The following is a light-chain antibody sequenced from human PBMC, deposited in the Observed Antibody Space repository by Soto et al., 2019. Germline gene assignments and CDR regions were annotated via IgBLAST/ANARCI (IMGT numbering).Light chain of an antibody. V-gene: IGKV1-39*01. CDR3: QQTYSAPFT. Sequence: DIQMTQSPSSLSASVGDSVTLTCRASQRLFSFLNWYQQAPGRAPKLLISTAYKLQGGVPSRFSGSESGTEFTLTISSLQPEDFAIYFCQQTYSAPFTFGPGTKVDVK. CDR1: QRLFSF. J-gene: IGKJ3*01. CDR2: TAY.